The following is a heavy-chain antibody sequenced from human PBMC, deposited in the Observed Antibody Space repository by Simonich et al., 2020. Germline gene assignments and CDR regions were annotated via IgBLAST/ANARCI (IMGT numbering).Heavy chain of an antibody. CDR1: GNTFTGYY. CDR2: INPNSGDT. Sequence: QVQLVQTGAEVKQPGASVKVSCKASGNTFTGYYMPWVLQAPGQRLEWMVWINPNSGDTNYAQKFQGRVTMTRDTSISTAYMELSRLRSDDTAVYYCARVRFEAFDIWGQGTMVTVSS. CDR3: ARVRFEAFDI. J-gene: IGHJ3*02. V-gene: IGHV1-2*02.